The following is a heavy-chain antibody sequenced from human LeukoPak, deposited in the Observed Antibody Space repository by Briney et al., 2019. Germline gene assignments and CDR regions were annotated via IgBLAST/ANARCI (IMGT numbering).Heavy chain of an antibody. CDR3: AREHIVVVPAAFDAFDI. V-gene: IGHV4-61*02. CDR1: GGSISSGSYY. Sequence: SQTLSLTCTVSGGSISSGSYYWSWIRQPAGKGLEWIGRIYTSGSTNYNPSLKSRVTISVDTSKNQFSLKLSSVSAADTAVYYCAREHIVVVPAAFDAFDIWGQGTMVTVSS. CDR2: IYTSGST. J-gene: IGHJ3*02. D-gene: IGHD2-2*01.